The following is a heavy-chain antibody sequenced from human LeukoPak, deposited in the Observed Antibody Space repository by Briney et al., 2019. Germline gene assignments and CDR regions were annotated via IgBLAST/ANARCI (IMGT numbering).Heavy chain of an antibody. CDR2: IYYSGST. CDR1: GGSISSYY. V-gene: IGHV4-59*01. D-gene: IGHD3-10*01. CDR3: ARETRAYGSGNLDY. Sequence: SETLSLTCTVSGGSISSYYWSWLRQPPGKGLEWIGYIYYSGSTNYNPSLKSRVTISVDTSKNQFSLKLSSVTAADTAVYYCARETRAYGSGNLDYWGQGTLVTVSS. J-gene: IGHJ4*02.